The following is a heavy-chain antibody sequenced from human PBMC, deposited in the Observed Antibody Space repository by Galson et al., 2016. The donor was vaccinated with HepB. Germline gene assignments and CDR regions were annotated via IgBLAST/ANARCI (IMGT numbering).Heavy chain of an antibody. D-gene: IGHD1-26*01. Sequence: QSGAEVKKPGESLQISCKGSGYRFTTYWNGWVRQMPGKGMEWMGNIYPGASETHYRPSFQGQVTISVDKSISTVYLQGSSLKASDTAMYYCARPPYSVGNTDYWGQGTLVTVSS. CDR2: IYPGASET. CDR1: GYRFTTYW. CDR3: ARPPYSVGNTDY. V-gene: IGHV5-51*01. J-gene: IGHJ4*02.